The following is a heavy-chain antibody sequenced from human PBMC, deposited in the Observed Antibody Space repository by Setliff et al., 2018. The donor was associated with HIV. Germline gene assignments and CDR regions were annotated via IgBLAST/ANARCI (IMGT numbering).Heavy chain of an antibody. D-gene: IGHD4-17*01. CDR2: IYSTGST. Sequence: SETLSLTCTVSGASITSHYWSWIRQSSGRELEWIGYIYSTGSTNYNPSLQSRVSISMDASKNEFSLKVTSVTSADTAVYYCAKGAGFYGDYTFDYWGQGNLVTVSS. CDR3: AKGAGFYGDYTFDY. CDR1: GASITSHY. J-gene: IGHJ4*02. V-gene: IGHV4-59*11.